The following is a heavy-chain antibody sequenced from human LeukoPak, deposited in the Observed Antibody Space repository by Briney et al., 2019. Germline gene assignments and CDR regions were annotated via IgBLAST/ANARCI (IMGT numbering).Heavy chain of an antibody. CDR3: ARDQGSSRAYYFDY. J-gene: IGHJ4*02. Sequence: GGSLRLSCAASGFTFSSYSMNWVRQAPGKGLEWVSSISSSSGYIYYADSVKGRFTISRDNAKNSLYLQMNSLRAEDTAVYYCARDQGSSRAYYFDYWGQGTLVTVSS. V-gene: IGHV3-21*01. CDR1: GFTFSSYS. CDR2: ISSSSGYI.